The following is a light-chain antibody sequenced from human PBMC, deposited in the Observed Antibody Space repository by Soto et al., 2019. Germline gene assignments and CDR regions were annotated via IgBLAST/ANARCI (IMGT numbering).Light chain of an antibody. Sequence: ESVLKQSPGTLSLSPGERATLSCRASQSVSSNYLAWYQQKPGQAPRLLIYGASTRATGIPDRFSGSGSGTDFTFTISRLEPEDSAVYYCQQYGSSPTWTFGQGTKVDIK. CDR2: GAS. J-gene: IGKJ1*01. CDR1: QSVSSNY. V-gene: IGKV3-20*01. CDR3: QQYGSSPTWT.